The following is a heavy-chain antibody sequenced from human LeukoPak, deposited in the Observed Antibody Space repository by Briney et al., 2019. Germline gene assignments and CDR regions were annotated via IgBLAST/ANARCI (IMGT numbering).Heavy chain of an antibody. V-gene: IGHV4-38-2*02. CDR3: ARGRSTSPGDY. J-gene: IGHJ4*02. CDR2: IYHSGST. CDR1: GYSISSGYY. Sequence: SETLSLTCTVSGYSISSGYYWGWIRQPPGKGLERIGSIYHSGSTYYNPSLKSRVTISVDTSKNQFSLKLSSVTAADTAVYYCARGRSTSPGDYWGQGTLVTVSS. D-gene: IGHD2-2*01.